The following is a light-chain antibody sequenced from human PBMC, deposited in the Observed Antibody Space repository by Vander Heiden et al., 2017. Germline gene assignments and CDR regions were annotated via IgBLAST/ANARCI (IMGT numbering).Light chain of an antibody. CDR2: ASS. CDR1: QNIKRY. V-gene: IGKV1-39*01. J-gene: IGKJ2*01. CDR3: QHSYSAPYT. Sequence: DIQITQSPSSLSASVGDRVTFTSRASQNIKRYSNWYQQPPGNAPQLLIDASSSVQPMVPSWFCSRCSATSFILTIFILHPDYSVTYCCQHSYSAPYTFGQGTKVEI.